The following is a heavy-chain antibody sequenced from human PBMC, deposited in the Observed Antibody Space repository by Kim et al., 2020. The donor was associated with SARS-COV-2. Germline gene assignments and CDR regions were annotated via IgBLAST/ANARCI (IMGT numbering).Heavy chain of an antibody. J-gene: IGHJ3*02. CDR3: ARRGTYYDYVWGTSRAFDI. V-gene: IGHV4-39*01. D-gene: IGHD3-16*01. Sequence: RVTLSVDTSKNQFSLKLSSVTAADTAVYYCARRGTYYDYVWGTSRAFDIWGQGTMVTVSS.